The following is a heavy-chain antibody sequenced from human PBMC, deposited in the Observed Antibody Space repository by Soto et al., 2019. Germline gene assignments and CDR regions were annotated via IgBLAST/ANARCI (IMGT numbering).Heavy chain of an antibody. Sequence: AGGSLRLSCTASGFTFGDYAMSWVRQAPGKGLEWVGFIRSKAYGGTTEYAASVKGRFTISRDDSKSIAYLQMNSLKTEDTAVYYCTRAGLLMVYATHHYYFDYWGQGTLVTVSS. D-gene: IGHD2-8*01. CDR3: TRAGLLMVYATHHYYFDY. V-gene: IGHV3-49*04. CDR1: GFTFGDYA. CDR2: IRSKAYGGTT. J-gene: IGHJ4*02.